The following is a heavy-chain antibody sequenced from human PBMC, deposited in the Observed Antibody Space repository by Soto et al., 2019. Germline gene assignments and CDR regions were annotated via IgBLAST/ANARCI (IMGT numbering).Heavy chain of an antibody. Sequence: QVQLQESGPGLVRPSQTLSLSCTVSGGSISNSAYHWSWIRQHPGEGLEWIGYIYYSGGTYYSPSLKGRVTMSIDASKNQFSLKLSSVTAADTAVYYCAKGVRGVPNWFDPWGQGTLVTVSS. CDR1: GGSISNSAYH. J-gene: IGHJ5*02. V-gene: IGHV4-31*03. CDR2: IYYSGGT. CDR3: AKGVRGVPNWFDP. D-gene: IGHD3-10*01.